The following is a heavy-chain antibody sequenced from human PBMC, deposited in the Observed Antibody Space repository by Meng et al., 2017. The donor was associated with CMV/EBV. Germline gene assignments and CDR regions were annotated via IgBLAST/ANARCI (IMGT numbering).Heavy chain of an antibody. D-gene: IGHD2-2*01. CDR1: GGSISSYY. CDR3: ARDLMNCSSTSCANWFDP. CDR2: IYTSGST. J-gene: IGHJ5*02. V-gene: IGHV4-4*07. Sequence: VALQEAGLGLGNPSEPLSLTCTVSGGSISSYYWSWIRQPAGKGLEWIGRIYTSGSTNYNPSLKSRVTMSVDTSKNQFSLKLSSVTAADTAVYYCARDLMNCSSTSCANWFDPWGQGTLVTVSS.